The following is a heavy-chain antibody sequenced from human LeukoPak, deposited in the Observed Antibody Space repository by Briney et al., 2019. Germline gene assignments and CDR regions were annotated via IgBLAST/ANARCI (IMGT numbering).Heavy chain of an antibody. D-gene: IGHD2-15*01. CDR2: ISSSGTTI. CDR3: ARDGLGVADLDY. Sequence: PGGSLRPSCVASGFIFSSYAMNWVRQAPGKGLEWLSYISSSGTTIYSADSVKGRFTISRDNAKNSLYLHMNSLRGEDTAAYYCARDGLGVADLDYWGQGTLVTVSS. V-gene: IGHV3-48*03. CDR1: GFIFSSYA. J-gene: IGHJ4*02.